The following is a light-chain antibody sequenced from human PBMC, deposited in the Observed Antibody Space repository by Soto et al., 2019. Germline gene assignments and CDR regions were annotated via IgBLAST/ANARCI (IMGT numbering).Light chain of an antibody. CDR2: GAS. V-gene: IGKV3-20*01. J-gene: IGKJ5*01. CDR3: QQYGSSGIT. CDR1: QSVSSSY. Sequence: EIVLTQSPGTLSLSPGERATLSCRASQSVSSSYLAWYQQKPGQAPRLLIYGASSRATGIPDRFSGSGSGRDFTLTISRLEPEDFAVYYCQQYGSSGITFGQATRLEIK.